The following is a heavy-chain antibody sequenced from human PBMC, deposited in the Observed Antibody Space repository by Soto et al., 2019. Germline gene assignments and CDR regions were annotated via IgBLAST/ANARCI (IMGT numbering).Heavy chain of an antibody. CDR1: GDSVSSNSAG. J-gene: IGHJ4*01. CDR2: TYCRSKWYY. Sequence: SQALSLTCAITGDSVSSNSAGWSWARQSPSRGLEWLGRTYCRSKWYYEYAVSVRGRITINPDTSKNHYHLQLNSVSPEDTAVYFCARGEQYSGSSFDYWGQGTLVTVSS. D-gene: IGHD1-26*01. V-gene: IGHV6-1*01. CDR3: ARGEQYSGSSFDY.